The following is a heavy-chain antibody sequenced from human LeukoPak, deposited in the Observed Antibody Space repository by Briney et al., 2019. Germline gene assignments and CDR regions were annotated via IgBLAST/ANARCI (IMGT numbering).Heavy chain of an antibody. CDR1: GYTFTGYY. Sequence: GASVNVSCKAPGYTFTGYYMHWVRQAPGQGLEWMGWINPNSGGTNYAQKFQGRVTMTRDTSISTAYMELSRLRSDDTAVYYCARGSRRTGSMVRGVSDFDYWGQGTLVTVSS. CDR2: INPNSGGT. D-gene: IGHD3-10*01. CDR3: ARGSRRTGSMVRGVSDFDY. V-gene: IGHV1-2*02. J-gene: IGHJ4*02.